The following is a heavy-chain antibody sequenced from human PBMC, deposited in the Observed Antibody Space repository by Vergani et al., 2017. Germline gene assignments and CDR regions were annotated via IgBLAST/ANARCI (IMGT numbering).Heavy chain of an antibody. CDR1: GFTFDAYT. CDR2: ISWDGGST. CDR3: AKAHQVRFLEWLLVDY. V-gene: IGHV3-43*01. D-gene: IGHD3-3*01. J-gene: IGHJ4*02. Sequence: EVQLVESGGVVVQPGGSLRLSCAASGFTFDAYTIHWVRQAPGKGLEWVSLISWDGGSTYYADSVKGRFTISRDNSKNTLYLQMNSLRAEDTAVDYCAKAHQVRFLEWLLVDYWGQGTLVTVFS.